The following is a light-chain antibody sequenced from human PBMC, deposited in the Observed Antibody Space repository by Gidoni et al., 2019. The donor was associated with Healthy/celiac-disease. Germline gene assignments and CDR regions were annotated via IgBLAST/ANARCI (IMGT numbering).Light chain of an antibody. CDR3: QQSYSTPPLT. CDR2: AAS. J-gene: IGKJ4*01. CDR1: QSISSY. V-gene: IGKV1-39*01. Sequence: IQMTQSPSSLSAFVGDRVTITCRASQSISSYLNWYQQKPGKAPKLLIYAASSMQSGVPSRFSGSGSGTDFTLTISSLQPEDVATYYCQQSYSTPPLTFGGGTKVEIK.